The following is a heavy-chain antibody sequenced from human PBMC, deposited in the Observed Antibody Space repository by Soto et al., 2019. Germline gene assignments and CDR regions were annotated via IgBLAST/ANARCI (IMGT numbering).Heavy chain of an antibody. CDR1: GYTFTTYY. CDR2: ISPDGGRT. CDR3: ARDNTNDYVWGSYPPHLDY. Sequence: ASVKVSCKASGYTFTTYYMHWVRQAPGQGLEWMGIISPDGGRTSYAQKLQGRVTMTTDTSTSTAYMELRSLRSDDTAVYYCARDNTNDYVWGSYPPHLDYWGQGTLVTVSS. J-gene: IGHJ4*02. D-gene: IGHD3-16*02. V-gene: IGHV1-46*01.